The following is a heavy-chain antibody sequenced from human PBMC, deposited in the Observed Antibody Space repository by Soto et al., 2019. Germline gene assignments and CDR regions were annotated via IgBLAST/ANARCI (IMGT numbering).Heavy chain of an antibody. CDR1: GGTFSSYA. CDR3: ARAGYYDFWSGPQYYYYGMDV. CDR2: IIPIFGPA. V-gene: IGHV1-69*13. Sequence: VASVKVSCKASGGTFSSYAISWVRQAPGRGLEWMGGIIPIFGPANYAQKFQGRVTITADESTSTAYMELSSLRSEDTAVYYCARAGYYDFWSGPQYYYYGMDVWGQGTTVTVSS. D-gene: IGHD3-3*01. J-gene: IGHJ6*02.